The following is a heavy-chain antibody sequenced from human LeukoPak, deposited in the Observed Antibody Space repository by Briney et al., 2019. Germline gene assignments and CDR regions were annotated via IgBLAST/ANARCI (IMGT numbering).Heavy chain of an antibody. CDR3: ARDKDVVVVAATNWFDP. Sequence: ASVKVSCKASGYTFTNYGINWVRQAPGQGLEWMGWISTYNGNTNYAQKLQGRVAMTTDTSTSTAYMELRSLRSDDTAVYYCARDKDVVVVAATNWFDPWGQGTLVTVSS. D-gene: IGHD2-15*01. J-gene: IGHJ5*02. CDR1: GYTFTNYG. V-gene: IGHV1-18*01. CDR2: ISTYNGNT.